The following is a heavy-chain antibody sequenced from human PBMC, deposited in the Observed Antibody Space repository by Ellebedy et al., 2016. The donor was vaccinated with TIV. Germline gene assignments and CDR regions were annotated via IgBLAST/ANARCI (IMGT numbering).Heavy chain of an antibody. CDR3: ARDLEEPGIAAAGGWYFDL. CDR1: GYTFTSYD. CDR2: MNPNSGNT. D-gene: IGHD6-13*01. V-gene: IGHV1-8*01. J-gene: IGHJ2*01. Sequence: ASVKVSXKASGYTFTSYDINWVRQATGQGLEWMGWMNPNSGNTGYAQKFQGRVTMTRDTSTSTVYMELSSLRSEDTAVYYCARDLEEPGIAAAGGWYFDLWGRGTLVTVSS.